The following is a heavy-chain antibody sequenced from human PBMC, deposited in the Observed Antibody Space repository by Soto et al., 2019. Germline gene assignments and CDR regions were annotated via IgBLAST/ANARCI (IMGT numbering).Heavy chain of an antibody. V-gene: IGHV3-23*01. J-gene: IGHJ4*02. Sequence: QSVGSLRLSCAASGFTFSRYVMSWVRQAPGKGLKWVSSTSDSGGRTDYADSVKGRFTVSRDNSENTLYLQMNSLRADDTAVYYCVKVLLSTNGGTNFDSWAKVFMVTFSS. CDR1: GFTFSRYV. CDR2: TSDSGGRT. D-gene: IGHD2-8*01. CDR3: VKVLLSTNGGTNFDS.